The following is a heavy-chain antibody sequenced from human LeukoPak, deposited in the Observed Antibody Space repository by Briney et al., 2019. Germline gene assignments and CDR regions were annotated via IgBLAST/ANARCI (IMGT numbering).Heavy chain of an antibody. V-gene: IGHV1-69*05. CDR3: ARGSSGYAPIDF. J-gene: IGHJ4*02. CDR1: GGTFSSYA. CDR2: IIPIFGTA. Sequence: ASVKVSCKPSGGTFSSYAISWVRQAPGQGLEWMGRIIPIFGTANYAQKFQGRVTMTRDTSTSTVYMELSSLRSEDTAVYYCARGSSGYAPIDFWGQGTLVTVSS. D-gene: IGHD5-12*01.